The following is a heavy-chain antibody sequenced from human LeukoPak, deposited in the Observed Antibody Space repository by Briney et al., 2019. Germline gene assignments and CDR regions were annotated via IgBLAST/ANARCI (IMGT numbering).Heavy chain of an antibody. CDR3: AKGFREGGALDY. Sequence: AGGSLRLSCAASGFTFSSYGMHWVRQAPGKGLERVAVISYDGSNKYYADSVKGRFTISRDNSKNTLYLQMNSLRAEDTAVYYCAKGFREGGALDYWGQGTLVTVSS. CDR1: GFTFSSYG. V-gene: IGHV3-30*18. D-gene: IGHD3-16*01. J-gene: IGHJ4*02. CDR2: ISYDGSNK.